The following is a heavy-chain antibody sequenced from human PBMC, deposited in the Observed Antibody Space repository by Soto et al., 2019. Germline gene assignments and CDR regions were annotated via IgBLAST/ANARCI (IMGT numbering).Heavy chain of an antibody. CDR2: ICYSGST. V-gene: IGHV4-30-4*01. J-gene: IGHJ4*02. CDR3: ARCGSSCSIGW. Sequence: SETLSLTCTVSGGSISSGDYYWSWIRQPPGKGLEWIGYICYSGSTYYNPSLKRRVTISVDTSKNQFSLKLTSVTAADTAVYYCARCGSSCSIGWRGQGTLVTVSS. D-gene: IGHD2-15*01. CDR1: GGSISSGDYY.